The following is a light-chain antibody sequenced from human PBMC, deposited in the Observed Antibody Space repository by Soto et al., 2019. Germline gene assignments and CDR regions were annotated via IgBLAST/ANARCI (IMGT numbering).Light chain of an antibody. Sequence: EIVMTQSPATLSVSPGERATLSCRASHSVRSSLAWYQQKPGQAPRLLIHGASTRATGIPGRFSGSGSGTEFTLIISSLQSEDFAVYYCQQYDNWPPLTFGGGTKVDIK. CDR2: GAS. CDR3: QQYDNWPPLT. CDR1: HSVRSS. J-gene: IGKJ4*01. V-gene: IGKV3-15*01.